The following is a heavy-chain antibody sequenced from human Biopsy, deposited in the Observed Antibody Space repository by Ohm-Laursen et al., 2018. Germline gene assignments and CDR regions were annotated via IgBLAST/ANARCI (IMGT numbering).Heavy chain of an antibody. D-gene: IGHD6-19*01. CDR3: ALQSVAQMKNFDY. Sequence: EASVKVSCKASGFSFTGYYIHWVRQAPGQELEWMGWISPKSGDTNYAHKFQGNITMTRDTSMSTAYMEMSRLRCDDTAVYYCALQSVAQMKNFDYWGQGTLVTVSS. CDR1: GFSFTGYY. V-gene: IGHV1-2*02. CDR2: ISPKSGDT. J-gene: IGHJ4*02.